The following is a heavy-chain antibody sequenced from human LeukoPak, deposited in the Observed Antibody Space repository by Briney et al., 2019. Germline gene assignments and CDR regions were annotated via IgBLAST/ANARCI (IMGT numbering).Heavy chain of an antibody. CDR3: AELGITMIGGV. D-gene: IGHD3-10*02. CDR1: GFTFKRFA. Sequence: GGSLRLSCSASGFTFKRFAMTWVRQAPGKGLEWVSYISSSGSTIYYADSVKRRFHISRDNPKNSLYLQMHSLRAEDTAVYYCAELGITMIGGVWGKGTTVTISS. J-gene: IGHJ6*04. CDR2: ISSSGSTI. V-gene: IGHV3-48*03.